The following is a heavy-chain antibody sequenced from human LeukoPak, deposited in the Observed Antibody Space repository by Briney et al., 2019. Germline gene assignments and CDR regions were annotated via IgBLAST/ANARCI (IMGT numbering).Heavy chain of an antibody. CDR1: GDSISSGVSY. J-gene: IGHJ4*02. D-gene: IGHD3-10*01. Sequence: SETLSLTCTVSGDSISSGVSYWSWIRRPPGKGLEWIGFIYHNGRTHYNPSLQSRVTISVDTPKNQFSLKLNSVTAADTAVFYCVRQRGSGTYSFDYWGQGTLVTVSS. CDR3: VRQRGSGTYSFDY. V-gene: IGHV4-30-2*01. CDR2: IYHNGRT.